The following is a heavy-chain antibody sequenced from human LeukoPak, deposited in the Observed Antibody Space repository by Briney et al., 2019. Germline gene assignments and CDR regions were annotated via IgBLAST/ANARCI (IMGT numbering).Heavy chain of an antibody. V-gene: IGHV3-11*05. D-gene: IGHD3-22*01. Sequence: GRSLRLSSAPAGFTFSDYYMSWISQAPGGGLEWVSYIRSSSSYTNYADSVKGRLTISRDNAKNSLYLQMSSLRAEDTAVYYCTREYYYDSSAYHFFDYWGQGTLVKVSS. CDR1: GFTFSDYY. CDR2: IRSSSSYT. J-gene: IGHJ4*02. CDR3: TREYYYDSSAYHFFDY.